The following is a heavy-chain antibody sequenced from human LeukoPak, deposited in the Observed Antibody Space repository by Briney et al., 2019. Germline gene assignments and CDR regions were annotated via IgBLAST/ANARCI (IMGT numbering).Heavy chain of an antibody. D-gene: IGHD2-15*01. V-gene: IGHV1-8*01. Sequence: GASVKVSCKASGYTFISYDINWVRQATGQGLEWMGWMNPNSGNTGYAQKFHGRVTMTRNTSISTAYTELSSLRSEDTAVYYCARVGCSGGSCYRFLFDYWGQGTLVTAS. J-gene: IGHJ4*02. CDR2: MNPNSGNT. CDR3: ARVGCSGGSCYRFLFDY. CDR1: GYTFISYD.